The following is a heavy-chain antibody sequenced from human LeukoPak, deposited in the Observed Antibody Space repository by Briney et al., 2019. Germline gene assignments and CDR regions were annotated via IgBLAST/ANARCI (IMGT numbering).Heavy chain of an antibody. J-gene: IGHJ4*02. V-gene: IGHV3-23*01. D-gene: IGHD2-2*01. Sequence: GGSLTLSCAASGFTFSSYAMSWVRQPAGKGLEWVSAIYGSGGSTYYADSVKGRFTICRDNPKNTLYLQMNSLRAEDTAVYYCAKDPPIVVVPAASGWFDYWGQGTLVTVSS. CDR1: GFTFSSYA. CDR3: AKDPPIVVVPAASGWFDY. CDR2: IYGSGGST.